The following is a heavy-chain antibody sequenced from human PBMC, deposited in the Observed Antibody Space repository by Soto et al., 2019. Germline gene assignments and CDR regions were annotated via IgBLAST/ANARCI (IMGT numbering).Heavy chain of an antibody. J-gene: IGHJ4*02. CDR1: GFTFSSYS. CDR2: ITISSRTV. V-gene: IGHV3-48*02. CDR3: ARDAYDSSGYFYY. D-gene: IGHD3-22*01. Sequence: PGGSLRLSCAASGFTFSSYSMNWVRQAPGKGLEWVSYITISSRTVYYADSVKGRFTISRDNAKNSLYLQMNSLRDEDTAVYYCARDAYDSSGYFYYWGQGALVTVSS.